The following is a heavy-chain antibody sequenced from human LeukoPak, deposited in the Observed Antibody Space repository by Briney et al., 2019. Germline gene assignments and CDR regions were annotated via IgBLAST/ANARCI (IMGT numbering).Heavy chain of an antibody. V-gene: IGHV4-59*06. CDR3: ARDLGNTYYYGSGSYGY. Sequence: PSETLSLTCTVSGGSISSYYWSWIRQPPGKGREGMGYIYYSWITYCNPYLKSRVTISVDTSKNQFSLKLSSVTAADTAVYYCARDLGNTYYYGSGSYGYWGQGTLVSVSS. D-gene: IGHD3-10*01. J-gene: IGHJ4*02. CDR2: IYYSWIT. CDR1: GGSISSYY.